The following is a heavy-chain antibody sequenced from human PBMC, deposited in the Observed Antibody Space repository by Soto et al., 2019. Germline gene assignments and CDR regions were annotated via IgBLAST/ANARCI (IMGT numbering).Heavy chain of an antibody. CDR1: GFTFSSYA. J-gene: IGHJ4*02. CDR3: ARDRAGSGWYFHF. CDR2: INGGST. D-gene: IGHD6-19*01. Sequence: PGGYLRLACAASGFTFSSYAMSWVRQAPGKGLGWVSGINGGSTYYADSVKVRFTISGDKSKNTMYLQMYSLTDEDTAVYYCARDRAGSGWYFHFRGQGTLVTVFS. V-gene: IGHV3-23*01.